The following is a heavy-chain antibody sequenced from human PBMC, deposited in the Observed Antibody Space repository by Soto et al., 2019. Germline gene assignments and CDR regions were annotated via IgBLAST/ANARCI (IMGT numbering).Heavy chain of an antibody. CDR2: IRSRGNNYAT. V-gene: IGHV3-73*01. J-gene: IGHJ6*03. D-gene: IGHD3-3*01. CDR1: GSTFGASA. CDR3: STQASDFWRGYPQYYRDV. Sequence: EVQLVESGGGLVQPGGSLTLSCAASGSTFGASALHWVRHPSGRGLEWVGRIRSRGNNYATAYAASMDGRFTISRDDSKNTAYLQLNSLTTEDTAVYYCSTQASDFWRGYPQYYRDVWGKGTTVTVS.